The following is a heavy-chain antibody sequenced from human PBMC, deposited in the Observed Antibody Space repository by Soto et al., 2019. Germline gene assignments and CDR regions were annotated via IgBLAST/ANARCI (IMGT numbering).Heavy chain of an antibody. J-gene: IGHJ4*02. CDR2: IYYSGST. Sequence: PSETLSLTCTVSGGSISSSSYYWGWIRQPPGKGLEWIGSIYYSGSTYYNPSLKSRVTISVDTSKNQFSLKLSSVTAADTAVYYCARRNDILPGYAPPDYWGQGTLVPVSS. D-gene: IGHD3-9*01. CDR1: GGSISSSSYY. CDR3: ARRNDILPGYAPPDY. V-gene: IGHV4-39*01.